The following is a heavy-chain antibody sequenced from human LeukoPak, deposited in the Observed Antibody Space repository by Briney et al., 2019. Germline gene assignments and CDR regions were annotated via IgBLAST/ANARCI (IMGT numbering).Heavy chain of an antibody. J-gene: IGHJ4*02. CDR2: IKQDGSEK. CDR3: ARNQLLSRYYFDY. D-gene: IGHD2-2*01. V-gene: IGHV3-7*01. CDR1: GFTFSNYW. Sequence: GGSLRLSCAASGFTFSNYWMSWVRQAPGKGLEWVANIKQDGSEKFYVDSVKGRFTIARDNAKNSLYLQMNSLRAEDTAVYYCARNQLLSRYYFDYWGQGTLVTVSS.